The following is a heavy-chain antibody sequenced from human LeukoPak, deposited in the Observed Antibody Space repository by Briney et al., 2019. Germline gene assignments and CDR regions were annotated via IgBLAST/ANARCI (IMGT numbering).Heavy chain of an antibody. CDR1: GGTFSSYA. D-gene: IGHD3-9*01. CDR2: IIPVFGTA. V-gene: IGHV1-69*13. J-gene: IGHJ5*02. Sequence: SVKVSCKASGGTFSSYAISWVRQAPGQGLEWMGGIIPVFGTANYAQKFQGRVTITADESTSTAYMELSSLRSEDMAVYYCARAIRVLRYFDWSGPFDPWGQGTLVTVSS. CDR3: ARAIRVLRYFDWSGPFDP.